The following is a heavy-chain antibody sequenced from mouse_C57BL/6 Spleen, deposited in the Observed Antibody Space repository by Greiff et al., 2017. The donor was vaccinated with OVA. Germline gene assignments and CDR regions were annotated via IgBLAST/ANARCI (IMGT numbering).Heavy chain of an antibody. D-gene: IGHD4-1*01. J-gene: IGHJ1*03. CDR1: GYSITSGYY. CDR3: AREETGNWRYFDV. CDR2: ISYDGSN. V-gene: IGHV3-6*01. Sequence: EVQLQESGPGLVKPSQSLSLTCSVTGYSITSGYYWNWIRQFPGNKLEWMGYISYDGSNNYNPSLKNRISITRDTSKNQFFLKLNSVTTEDTATYYCAREETGNWRYFDVWGTGTTVTVSS.